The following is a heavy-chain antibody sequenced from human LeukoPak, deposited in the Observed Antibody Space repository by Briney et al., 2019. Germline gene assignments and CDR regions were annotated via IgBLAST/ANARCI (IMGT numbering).Heavy chain of an antibody. Sequence: SSETLSLTCTVSGGSISTYYWSWIRQPPGKGLEWIGYIYYSGSTNYNPSLKSRVIISVDTSKNQFSLKLTSVTAADTAVYYCARPLGQGNEYGMDVWGQGTTVTVSS. CDR3: ARPLGQGNEYGMDV. J-gene: IGHJ6*02. V-gene: IGHV4-59*12. CDR2: IYYSGST. D-gene: IGHD1-1*01. CDR1: GGSISTYY.